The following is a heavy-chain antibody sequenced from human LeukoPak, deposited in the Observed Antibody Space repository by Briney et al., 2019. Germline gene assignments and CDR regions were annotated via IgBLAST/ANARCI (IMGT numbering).Heavy chain of an antibody. J-gene: IGHJ4*02. Sequence: GGSLRLSCAASGFTFRSYSMNWVRQAPGKGLEWVSSISSSSYIYYADSVKGRFTISRDNAKNSLYLQMNSLRAEDTAVYYCARDLYYDSSGYMVYWGQGTLVTVSS. V-gene: IGHV3-21*01. D-gene: IGHD3-22*01. CDR2: ISSSSYI. CDR3: ARDLYYDSSGYMVY. CDR1: GFTFRSYS.